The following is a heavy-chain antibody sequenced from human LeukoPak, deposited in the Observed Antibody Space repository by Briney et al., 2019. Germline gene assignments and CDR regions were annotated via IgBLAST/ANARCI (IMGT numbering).Heavy chain of an antibody. CDR1: DGSISSYY. V-gene: IGHV4-59*08. D-gene: IGHD3-22*01. CDR2: IYYSGST. J-gene: IGHJ6*02. Sequence: SETLSLTCTVSDGSISSYYWSWIRQPPGKGLEWIGYIYYSGSTNYNPSLKSRVTISVDTSKNQFSLKLSSVTAADTAVYYCARHGSYYYDSSGYQDPLHYYYYYGMDVWGQGTTVTVSS. CDR3: ARHGSYYYDSSGYQDPLHYYYYYGMDV.